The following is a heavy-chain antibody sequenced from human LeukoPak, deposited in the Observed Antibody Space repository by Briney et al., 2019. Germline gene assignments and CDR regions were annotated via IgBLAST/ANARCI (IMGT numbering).Heavy chain of an antibody. CDR1: GFTFTNYA. J-gene: IGHJ4*02. D-gene: IGHD3-16*02. CDR2: TVGSRPDT. CDR3: ARHRTASDY. V-gene: IGHV3-21*01. Sequence: GGSLRLSCAASGFTFTNYAMSWVRQTPGKGLEWVSATVGSRPDTYHADSVKGRFTFSRDNAKNSLYLQMNSLRAEDTAVYYCARHRTASDYWGQGTLVTVSS.